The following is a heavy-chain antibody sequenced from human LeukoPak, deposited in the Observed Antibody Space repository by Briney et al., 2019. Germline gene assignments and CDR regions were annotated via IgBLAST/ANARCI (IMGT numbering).Heavy chain of an antibody. CDR2: IYWNDDK. J-gene: IGHJ5*02. D-gene: IGHD3-3*01. CDR3: AHSTPIFGVRVWFDP. CDR1: GFSLSTSGVG. Sequence: ESGPTLVKPTQTVTLTCTFSGFSLSTSGVGVGWIRQPPGKALEWLALIYWNDDKRYSPSLKSRLTITKDTSKNLVVLTMTNMDPVDTATYYCAHSTPIFGVRVWFDPWGQGTLVTVSS. V-gene: IGHV2-5*01.